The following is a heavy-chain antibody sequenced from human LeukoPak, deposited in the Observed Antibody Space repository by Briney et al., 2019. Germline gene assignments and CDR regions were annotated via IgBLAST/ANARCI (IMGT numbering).Heavy chain of an antibody. V-gene: IGHV3-74*01. CDR2: ITADGSDS. CDR1: GFAFSSYW. CDR3: ASEGGDYDWFDP. D-gene: IGHD4-17*01. Sequence: PGGSLRLSCAASGFAFSSYWMHWVRQAPGEGLVWVARITADGSDSSYADSVKGRFTISRDNSKNTLYLQMNSLRAEDTAVYYCASEGGDYDWFDPWGQGTLVTVSS. J-gene: IGHJ5*02.